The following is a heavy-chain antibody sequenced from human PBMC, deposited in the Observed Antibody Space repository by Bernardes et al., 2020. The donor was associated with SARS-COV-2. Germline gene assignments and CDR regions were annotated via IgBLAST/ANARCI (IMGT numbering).Heavy chain of an antibody. V-gene: IGHV3-53*01. CDR1: GFTVSSNY. CDR3: AREGIAVAGTGYYGMDV. Sequence: GSLRLSCAASGFTVSSNYMSWVRQAPGKGLEWVSVIYSGGSTYYADSVKGRFTISRDNSKNTLYLQMNSLRAEDTAVYYCAREGIAVAGTGYYGMDVWGQGTTVTVSS. CDR2: IYSGGST. J-gene: IGHJ6*02. D-gene: IGHD6-19*01.